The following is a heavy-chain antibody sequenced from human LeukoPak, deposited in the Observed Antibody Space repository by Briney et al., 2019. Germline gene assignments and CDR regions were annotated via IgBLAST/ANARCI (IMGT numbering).Heavy chain of an antibody. CDR3: ARGYSRQTCFDY. V-gene: IGHV1-69*04. Sequence: SVKVSCKASGGTFSSYAISWVRQAPRQGLEWMGRIIPILGIANYAQKFQGRVTITADKSTSTAYMELSSLRSEDTAVYYCARGYSRQTCFDYWGQGTLVTVSS. J-gene: IGHJ4*02. CDR1: GGTFSSYA. CDR2: IIPILGIA. D-gene: IGHD6-13*01.